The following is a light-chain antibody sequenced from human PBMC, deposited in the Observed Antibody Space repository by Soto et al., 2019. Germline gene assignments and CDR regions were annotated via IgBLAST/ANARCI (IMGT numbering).Light chain of an antibody. Sequence: AIQVTQSPSSLSASVGDRVTITCRTSQGIRSALGWYQQKPGKVPKLLIYAASTLQSGVPSRFSGSGSGRDFTLTISSLQPEDFATYSCQHSTTWTFGQGTKVDIK. CDR3: QHSTTWT. CDR2: AAS. J-gene: IGKJ1*01. CDR1: QGIRSA. V-gene: IGKV1-6*01.